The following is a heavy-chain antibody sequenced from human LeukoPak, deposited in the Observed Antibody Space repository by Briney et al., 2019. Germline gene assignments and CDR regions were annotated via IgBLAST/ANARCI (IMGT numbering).Heavy chain of an antibody. CDR1: GGSISSYY. CDR3: ARGVHGDYRWYFDL. V-gene: IGHV4-59*01. D-gene: IGHD4-17*01. CDR2: IYYSGST. Sequence: SETLSLTCTVSGGSISSYYWSWIRQPPGKGLEWIGYIYYSGSTNYNPSLKSRVTISVDTSKNKFSLKLSAVTAADTAVYYCARGVHGDYRWYFDLWGRGTLVTVSS. J-gene: IGHJ2*01.